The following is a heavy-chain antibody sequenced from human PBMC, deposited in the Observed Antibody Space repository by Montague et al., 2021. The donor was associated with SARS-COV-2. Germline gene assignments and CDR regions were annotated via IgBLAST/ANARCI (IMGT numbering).Heavy chain of an antibody. Sequence: SLSLSFAASGFTFSSYEMNWVRQAPGKGLEWVSYISSSGSTIYYADSVKGRFTISRDNAKNSLYLQMNSLRAEDTAVYYCARAEMYYDFWSGYPWTFYYFDYWGQGTLVAVSS. D-gene: IGHD3-3*01. J-gene: IGHJ4*02. CDR3: ARAEMYYDFWSGYPWTFYYFDY. V-gene: IGHV3-48*03. CDR2: ISSSGSTI. CDR1: GFTFSSYE.